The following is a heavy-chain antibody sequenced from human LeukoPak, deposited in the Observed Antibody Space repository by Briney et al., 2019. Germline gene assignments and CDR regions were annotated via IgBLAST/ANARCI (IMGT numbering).Heavy chain of an antibody. Sequence: GESLKISCKGSGYSFTSYWIGWVHQMPGKGLEWMGIIYPGDSDTRYSPSFQGQVTISADKSISTANLQWSSLKASDTAMYYCARQYNSGNSHYWYFDLWGRGTLVTVSS. V-gene: IGHV5-51*07. CDR2: IYPGDSDT. CDR3: ARQYNSGNSHYWYFDL. D-gene: IGHD3-10*01. J-gene: IGHJ2*01. CDR1: GYSFTSYW.